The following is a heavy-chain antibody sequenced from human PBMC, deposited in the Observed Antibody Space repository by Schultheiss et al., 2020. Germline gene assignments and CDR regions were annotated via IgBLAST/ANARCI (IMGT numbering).Heavy chain of an antibody. CDR1: GGSISSGGYY. CDR2: IYYSGST. Sequence: SETLSLTCTVSGGSISSGGYYWSWIRQHPGKGLEWIGYIYYSGSTYYNPSLKSLVTISVDTSKNQFSLKLSSVTAADTAVYYCARVGWYGWFDPWGQGTLVPVPS. J-gene: IGHJ5*02. CDR3: ARVGWYGWFDP. V-gene: IGHV4-31*01. D-gene: IGHD6-19*01.